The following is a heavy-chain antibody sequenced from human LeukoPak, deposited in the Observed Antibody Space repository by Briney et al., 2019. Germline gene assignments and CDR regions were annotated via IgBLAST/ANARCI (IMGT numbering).Heavy chain of an antibody. J-gene: IGHJ4*02. D-gene: IGHD3-22*01. V-gene: IGHV3-11*04. CDR2: ISSSGSTI. CDR1: GFTFSDYY. CDR3: ARVDQDYYEKYYFDY. Sequence: GGSLRLSCAASGFTFSDYYMSWIRQAPGKGLEWVSYISSSGSTIYYADSVKGRFTISRDNAKNSLYLQMNSLRAEDTAVYYCARVDQDYYEKYYFDYWGQGTLVTVSS.